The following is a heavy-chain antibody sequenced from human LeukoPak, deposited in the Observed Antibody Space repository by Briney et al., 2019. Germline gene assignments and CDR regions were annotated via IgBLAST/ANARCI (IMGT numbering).Heavy chain of an antibody. D-gene: IGHD2-21*02. CDR3: AKGKWETASYDPWDY. CDR1: GFTFSTYS. J-gene: IGHJ4*02. CDR2: ITGSGDTT. Sequence: PGGSLRLSCAASGFTFSTYSMNWVRLAPGKGLEWVSGITGSGDTTNYADSVRGRFTISRDSSKNTLYLQMNNLGAEDTAVYFCAKGKWETASYDPWDYWGQGTLVTVPS. V-gene: IGHV3-23*01.